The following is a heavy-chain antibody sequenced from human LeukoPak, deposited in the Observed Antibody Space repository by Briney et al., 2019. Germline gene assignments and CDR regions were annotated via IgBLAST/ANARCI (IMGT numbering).Heavy chain of an antibody. CDR3: AKDPRYCSGGSCRAFDI. V-gene: IGHV3-23*01. J-gene: IGHJ3*02. Sequence: GGSLRLSCAASGFTVSSNYMSWVRQAPGKGLEWVSAISGSGGSTYYADSVKGRFTISRDNSKNTLYLQMNSLRAEDTAVYYCAKDPRYCSGGSCRAFDIWGQGTMVTVSS. D-gene: IGHD2-15*01. CDR2: ISGSGGST. CDR1: GFTVSSNY.